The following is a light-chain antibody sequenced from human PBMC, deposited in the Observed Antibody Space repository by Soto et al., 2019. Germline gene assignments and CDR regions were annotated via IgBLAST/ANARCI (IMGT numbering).Light chain of an antibody. Sequence: DIVMTQSPATLSVSPWERATLSCRASQSVSSNLVWYQQKPGQAPRLLIYGASSRATGTPDRFSGSGSGTDFTLTISSLQPDDFATYYCQQYKSYPWTFGQGTKVDIK. CDR1: QSVSSN. J-gene: IGKJ1*01. CDR3: QQYKSYPWT. V-gene: IGKV3D-15*01. CDR2: GAS.